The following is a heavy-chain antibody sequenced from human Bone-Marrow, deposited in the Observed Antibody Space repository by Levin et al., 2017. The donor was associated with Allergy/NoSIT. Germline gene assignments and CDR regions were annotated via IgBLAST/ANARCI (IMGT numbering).Heavy chain of an antibody. J-gene: IGHJ4*02. CDR1: GFTFGDYA. CDR2: ITWNSGST. Sequence: SLKISCAASGFTFGDYAMHWVRQAPGKGLEWVSSITWNSGSTAYADSVKGRFTISRDNAKNSLYLQMNSLRAEDTALYYCAKVRLAAGGPYFDYWGQGTLVTVSS. CDR3: AKVRLAAGGPYFDY. D-gene: IGHD6-13*01. V-gene: IGHV3-9*01.